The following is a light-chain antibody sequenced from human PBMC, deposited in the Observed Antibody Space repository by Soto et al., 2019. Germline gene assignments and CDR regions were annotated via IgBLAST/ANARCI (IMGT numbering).Light chain of an antibody. CDR1: QDISNY. CDR2: AAS. V-gene: IGKV1-27*01. Sequence: DIQMTQSPSSLSASVGDRVTITCRASQDISNYLAWYQQKPEKVPKLLIYAASTLQSGVPSRFSGSGSGTDFTLTIRSLQPEDFATYYCQKYNSAPQTFGQGTKVDIK. J-gene: IGKJ1*01. CDR3: QKYNSAPQT.